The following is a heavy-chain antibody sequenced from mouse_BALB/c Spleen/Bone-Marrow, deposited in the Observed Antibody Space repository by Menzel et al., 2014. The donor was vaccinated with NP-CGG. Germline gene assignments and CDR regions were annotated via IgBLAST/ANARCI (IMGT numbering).Heavy chain of an antibody. Sequence: EVQLQQSGAELVKPGASVKLSCTASGFNIKDTYMHWVKQRPEQGLEWIGRIDPANGNTKYDPKFQSKATITADTSSNTAYLQLSSLTSEDTAVYYCAPYYCGSSSFAYWGQGTLVTVSA. CDR1: GFNIKDTY. CDR3: APYYCGSSSFAY. V-gene: IGHV14-3*02. CDR2: IDPANGNT. D-gene: IGHD1-1*01. J-gene: IGHJ3*01.